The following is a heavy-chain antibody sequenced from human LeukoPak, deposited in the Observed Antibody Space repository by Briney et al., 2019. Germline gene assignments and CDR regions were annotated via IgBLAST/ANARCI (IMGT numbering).Heavy chain of an antibody. D-gene: IGHD4-23*01. CDR1: GGSISSGGYS. J-gene: IGHJ1*01. CDR2: IYHSGST. V-gene: IGHV4-30-2*01. CDR3: ASKYGGMFEYFQH. Sequence: PSETLSLTCAVSGGSISSGGYSWSWIRQPPGKGLEWIGYIYHSGSTYYNPSLKSRVTISVDRSKNQFSLKLSSVTAADTAVYYCASKYGGMFEYFQHWGQGTLVTVPS.